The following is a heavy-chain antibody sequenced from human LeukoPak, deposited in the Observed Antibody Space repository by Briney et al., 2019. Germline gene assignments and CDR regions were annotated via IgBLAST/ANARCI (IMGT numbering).Heavy chain of an antibody. V-gene: IGHV4-59*01. CDR3: ARVRFGGVRGVIITFFDY. Sequence: SETLSLTCTVSGGSISSYYWSWIRQPPGKGLEWIGYIYYSGSTNYNPSLKSRVTISVDTSKNQFSLKLSSVTAADTAVYYCARVRFGGVRGVIITFFDYWGQGTLVTVSS. CDR1: GGSISSYY. D-gene: IGHD3-10*01. CDR2: IYYSGST. J-gene: IGHJ4*02.